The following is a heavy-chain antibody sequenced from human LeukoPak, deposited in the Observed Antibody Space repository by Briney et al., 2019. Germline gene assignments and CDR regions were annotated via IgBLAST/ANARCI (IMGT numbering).Heavy chain of an antibody. Sequence: GGSLRPSCAASGFTFSSYSMNWVRQAPGKGLEWVAVISYDGSNKYYADSVKGRFTISRDNSKNTLYLQMNSLRAEDTAVYYCARDYYGGYLYYYYYGMDVWGQGTTVTVSS. CDR2: ISYDGSNK. CDR1: GFTFSSYS. J-gene: IGHJ6*02. CDR3: ARDYYGGYLYYYYYGMDV. D-gene: IGHD3-10*01. V-gene: IGHV3-30*03.